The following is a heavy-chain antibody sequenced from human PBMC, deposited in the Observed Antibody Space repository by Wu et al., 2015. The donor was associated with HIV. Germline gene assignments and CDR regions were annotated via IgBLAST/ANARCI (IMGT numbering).Heavy chain of an antibody. CDR3: ARVRNYVFLDPVKGYYYYMDV. CDR2: IIPIFGTA. D-gene: IGHD3/OR15-3a*01. J-gene: IGHJ6*03. V-gene: IGHV1-69*12. Sequence: QVQLVQSGAEVKKPGSSVKVSCKASGGTFSSYAISWVRQAPGQGLEWMGGIIPIFGTANYAQKFQGRVTITADESTSTAYMELSSLRSEDTAVYYCARVRNYVFLDPVKGYYYYMDVWGKGTTVTVSS. CDR1: GGTFSSYA.